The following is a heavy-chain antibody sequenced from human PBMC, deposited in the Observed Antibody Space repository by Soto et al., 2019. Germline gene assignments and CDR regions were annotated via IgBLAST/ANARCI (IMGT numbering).Heavy chain of an antibody. CDR2: IFHSGST. D-gene: IGHD6-13*01. J-gene: IGHJ5*02. Sequence: PSETLSLTYSVSGGSITIGGFYLRWIRHHPGKSLEWIAYIFHSGSTDYNPSLKSRVIISADTSKNQFSLKLTSVTAADTAVYYCVRGGIAGNWFDPWGQGTLVTVSS. V-gene: IGHV4-31*03. CDR3: VRGGIAGNWFDP. CDR1: GGSITIGGFY.